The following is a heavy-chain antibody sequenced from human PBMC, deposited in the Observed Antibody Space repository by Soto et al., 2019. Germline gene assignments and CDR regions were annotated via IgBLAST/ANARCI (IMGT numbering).Heavy chain of an antibody. J-gene: IGHJ5*02. D-gene: IGHD3-22*01. Sequence: QGPLVQSGAEVKKPGSSLKFSCKASGGTFSSYAISGVRQAPGQGLEWMGGIIPIFGTANYEQKFQVRVTIAADESTSAAYMELASLRSEDTSVYYCARFPLADSIGYFFVAWGQGTLVTVSS. V-gene: IGHV1-69*01. CDR1: GGTFSSYA. CDR3: ARFPLADSIGYFFVA. CDR2: IIPIFGTA.